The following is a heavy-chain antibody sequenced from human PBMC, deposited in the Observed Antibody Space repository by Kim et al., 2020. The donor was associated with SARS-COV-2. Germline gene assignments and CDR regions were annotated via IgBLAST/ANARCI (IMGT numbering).Heavy chain of an antibody. V-gene: IGHV3-7*03. CDR1: GFTFSSYW. CDR2: IKQDGSEK. CDR3: ARGLKEFRAAAVALAFDI. Sequence: GGSLRLSCAASGFTFSSYWMSWVRQAPGKGLEWVANIKQDGSEKYYVDSVKGRFTISRDNAKNSLYLQMNSLRAEDTAVYYCARGLKEFRAAAVALAFDIWGQGTMVTVSS. D-gene: IGHD6-13*01. J-gene: IGHJ3*02.